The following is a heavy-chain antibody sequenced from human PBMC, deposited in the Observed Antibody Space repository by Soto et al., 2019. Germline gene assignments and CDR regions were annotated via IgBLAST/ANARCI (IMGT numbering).Heavy chain of an antibody. J-gene: IGHJ4*02. V-gene: IGHV4-39*01. CDR3: ARLIHCKTTSCYFYY. CDR2: VYYSGTT. Sequence: PSETLSLTCTVSGGSISSSSYYWAWVRQPPGKGLEWIGSVYYSGTTYYNPSLKSRVTISEDTSKNQFSLKLSSVTAADTAVFYCARLIHCKTTSCYFYYWGQGTLVTVS. CDR1: GGSISSSSYY. D-gene: IGHD2-2*01.